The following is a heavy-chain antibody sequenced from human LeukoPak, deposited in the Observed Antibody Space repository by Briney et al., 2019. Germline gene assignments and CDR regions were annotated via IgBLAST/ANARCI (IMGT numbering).Heavy chain of an antibody. J-gene: IGHJ4*02. CDR1: GYTFTGYY. D-gene: IGHD6-6*01. CDR2: INPNSGGT. Sequence: GASVKVSCKTSGYTFTGYYMHWVRQAPGQGLEWMGLINPNSGGTNYAQKFQGRVTMTRDTSIGTAYMELSSLRSEDTAVYYCATGRYGSSDKNFDYWGQGTLVTVSS. V-gene: IGHV1-2*02. CDR3: ATGRYGSSDKNFDY.